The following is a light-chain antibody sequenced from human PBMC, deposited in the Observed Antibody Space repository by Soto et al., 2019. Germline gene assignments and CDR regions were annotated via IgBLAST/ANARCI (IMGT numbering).Light chain of an antibody. CDR2: DAS. CDR1: QSISIW. V-gene: IGKV1-5*01. J-gene: IGKJ1*01. Sequence: DIRLTQSPSTLSASVGDRVTITCRASQSISIWLAWHHQKPGKAPNALIDDASSLESGVPSRFSGSGSGTEFTLTISIVQQDDFGTYYCQHYSRYPGTFGQGTKVDIK. CDR3: QHYSRYPGT.